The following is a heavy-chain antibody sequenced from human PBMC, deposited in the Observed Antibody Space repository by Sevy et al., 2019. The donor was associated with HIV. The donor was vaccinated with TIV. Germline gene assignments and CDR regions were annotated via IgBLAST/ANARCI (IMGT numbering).Heavy chain of an antibody. CDR2: ISAYNGNT. V-gene: IGHV1-18*04. D-gene: IGHD3-9*01. J-gene: IGHJ5*02. Sequence: ASVKVSCKASGYTFTSYGISWVRQAPGQGLEWMGWISAYNGNTNYAQKLQGRVNMTTDTSTSTTYMELRSLRSDDTAVYYCARIGSTGYSSNWFDPWGQGTLVTVS. CDR3: ARIGSTGYSSNWFDP. CDR1: GYTFTSYG.